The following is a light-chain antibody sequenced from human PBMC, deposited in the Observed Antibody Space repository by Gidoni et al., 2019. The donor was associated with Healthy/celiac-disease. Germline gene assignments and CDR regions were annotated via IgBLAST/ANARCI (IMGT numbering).Light chain of an antibody. CDR1: KLGDKY. Sequence: SYELTQPPSVSVSPGQTASITCSGDKLGDKYACWYQQKPGQSPVVVMYQDSKRPSGIPERFSGSNSGNTATLTISGTQAIDEADYYCQAWDSSIDVVFGGGTKLTVL. V-gene: IGLV3-1*01. CDR2: QDS. CDR3: QAWDSSIDVV. J-gene: IGLJ2*01.